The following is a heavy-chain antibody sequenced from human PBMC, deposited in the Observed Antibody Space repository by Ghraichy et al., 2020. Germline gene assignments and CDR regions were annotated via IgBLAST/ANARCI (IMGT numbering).Heavy chain of an antibody. D-gene: IGHD5-24*01. CDR2: IHPSGSA. J-gene: IGHJ5*02. V-gene: IGHV4-34*01. CDR3: ARGSDAYKTGNH. CDR1: GGSFSAYY. Sequence: SENLSLTCAVYGGSFSAYYWSWIRQPPGKGLEWIGEIHPSGSANYNPSLQSRVTISVDTSKNQFSLKLSSVTAADTAVYYCARGSDAYKTGNHWGQGTLVTVSS.